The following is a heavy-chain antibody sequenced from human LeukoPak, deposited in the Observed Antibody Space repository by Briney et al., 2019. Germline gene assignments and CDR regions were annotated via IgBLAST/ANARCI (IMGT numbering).Heavy chain of an antibody. D-gene: IGHD6-13*01. CDR1: GFTFSSFA. V-gene: IGHV3-23*01. J-gene: IGHJ4*02. CDR2: MSGDATST. Sequence: GGSLRLSCAASGFTFSSFAMNWVRQAPGKGLEWVSTMSGDATSTYYADSVKGRFTTSRDNSKTTLFLQMNSLRAEDTAVYYCAKRTSGSSWYSSDSWGQGTLVTVSS. CDR3: AKRTSGSSWYSSDS.